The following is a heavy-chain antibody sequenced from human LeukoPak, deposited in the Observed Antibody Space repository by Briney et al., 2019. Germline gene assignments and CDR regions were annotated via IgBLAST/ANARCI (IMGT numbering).Heavy chain of an antibody. D-gene: IGHD2-2*01. V-gene: IGHV3-23*01. CDR3: AKGNGITCYVPLDY. CDR1: GFTFSSYA. Sequence: GGSLRLSCEASGFTFSSYAMSWVRQAPGKGLEWVSAISGSGNYTYYADSVKGWFTISRDNSKNTLYLQMNSLRAEDTAVYHCAKGNGITCYVPLDYWGQGTLVTVSS. CDR2: ISGSGNYT. J-gene: IGHJ4*02.